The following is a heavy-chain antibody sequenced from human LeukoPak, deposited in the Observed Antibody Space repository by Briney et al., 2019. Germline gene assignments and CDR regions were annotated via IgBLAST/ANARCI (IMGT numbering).Heavy chain of an antibody. Sequence: SETLSLTCTVSGGSISSYYWSWIRQPAGKGLEWIGRIYTSGSTNYNPSLKSRVTMSVDTSKNQSSLKLSSVTAADTAVYYCARETPTYYYDSSGYYSRGNYFDYWGQGTLVTVSS. D-gene: IGHD3-22*01. CDR3: ARETPTYYYDSSGYYSRGNYFDY. V-gene: IGHV4-4*07. CDR1: GGSISSYY. J-gene: IGHJ4*02. CDR2: IYTSGST.